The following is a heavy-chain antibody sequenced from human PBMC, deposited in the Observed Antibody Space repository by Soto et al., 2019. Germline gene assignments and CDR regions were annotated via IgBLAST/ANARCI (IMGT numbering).Heavy chain of an antibody. CDR1: GGSISSSSYY. J-gene: IGHJ5*02. CDR3: ARQKRITMVRGVISWFDP. D-gene: IGHD3-10*01. Sequence: QLQLQESGPGLVQPSETLSLTCTVSGGSISSSSYYWGWIRQPPGKGLEWIGRIYYSGSTYYNPSLNSRVTISVDTSKNQFSLKLSSVTAADTAVYYCARQKRITMVRGVISWFDPWGQGTLVTVSS. CDR2: IYYSGST. V-gene: IGHV4-39*01.